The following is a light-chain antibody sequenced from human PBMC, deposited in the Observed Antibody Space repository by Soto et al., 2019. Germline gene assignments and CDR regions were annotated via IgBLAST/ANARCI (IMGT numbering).Light chain of an antibody. J-gene: IGKJ1*01. Sequence: EVVLTQSPATLSVSPGERATLSSRASQTVGSNLAWYQHKPGQAPRLLISGASTRATGGPARFGGSGSGTEFALTITGLQSEDFTVYCCQQYNTRPQTFGQGTKVDIK. CDR3: QQYNTRPQT. CDR2: GAS. CDR1: QTVGSN. V-gene: IGKV3-15*01.